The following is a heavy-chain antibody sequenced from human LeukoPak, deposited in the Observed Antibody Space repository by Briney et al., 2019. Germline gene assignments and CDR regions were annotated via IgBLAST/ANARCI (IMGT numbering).Heavy chain of an antibody. J-gene: IGHJ4*02. Sequence: GGSLRLSCAASGFTFSSYSMNWVRQAPGKGLEWVSSISSSSYIYYADSVKGRFTISRDNSKNTLYLQMNSLGAEDSAVYFCARGPIIRGVFSHWGQGTLVTVSA. CDR1: GFTFSSYS. CDR3: ARGPIIRGVFSH. D-gene: IGHD3-10*01. CDR2: ISSSSYI. V-gene: IGHV3-21*01.